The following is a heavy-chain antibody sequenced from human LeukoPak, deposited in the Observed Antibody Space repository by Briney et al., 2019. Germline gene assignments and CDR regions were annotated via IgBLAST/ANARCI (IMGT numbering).Heavy chain of an antibody. V-gene: IGHV4-38-2*02. CDR2: IFHGGAT. D-gene: IGHD3-22*01. Sequence: PSETLSLTCTVSRYSISTGYYWGWIRQPPGKGLEWSGSIFHGGATFYNPSLKSRVTISVDTSKNQFSLKLNSVTAADTAVYYCARVADRAGSYYSTGYRDDAFHIWGQGSMVTVSS. CDR1: RYSISTGYY. J-gene: IGHJ3*02. CDR3: ARVADRAGSYYSTGYRDDAFHI.